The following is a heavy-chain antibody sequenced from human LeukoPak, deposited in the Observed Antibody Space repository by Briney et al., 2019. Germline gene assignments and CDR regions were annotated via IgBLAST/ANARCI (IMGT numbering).Heavy chain of an antibody. CDR2: ISSSSSYI. CDR1: GFTFSSYS. Sequence: GGSLRLSCAASGFTFSSYSMNWVRQAPGKGLEWVSSISSSSSYIYYADSVKGRFTISRDNAKNSLYLQMNSLRAEDTAVYYCAGDMVVRSIAARQGFDYWGQGTLVTVSS. CDR3: AGDMVVRSIAARQGFDY. J-gene: IGHJ4*02. D-gene: IGHD6-6*01. V-gene: IGHV3-21*01.